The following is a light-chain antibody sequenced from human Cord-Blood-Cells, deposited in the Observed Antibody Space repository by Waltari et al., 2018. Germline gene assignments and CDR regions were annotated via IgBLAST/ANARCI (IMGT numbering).Light chain of an antibody. CDR2: DAS. J-gene: IGKJ4*01. CDR1: QSVSSY. V-gene: IGKV3-11*01. Sequence: ILFPHSPATLSLSPGERATLSCRASQSVSSYLAWYQQKPGQAPRLLTYDASNRATGIPARFSGSGSGTDFTLTISSLEPEDFAVYYCQQRSNWPLFGGGTKVEIK. CDR3: QQRSNWPL.